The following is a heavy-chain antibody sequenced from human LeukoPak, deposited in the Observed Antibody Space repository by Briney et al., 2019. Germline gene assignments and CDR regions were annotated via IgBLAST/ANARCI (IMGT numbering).Heavy chain of an antibody. CDR3: AKDLTPYV. J-gene: IGHJ4*02. CDR2: ITDSGGST. CDR1: GFTFGTYG. D-gene: IGHD3-16*01. V-gene: IGHV3-23*01. Sequence: PGGSLRLSCAASGFTFGTYGMNWVRQAPGKGLEWVSAITDSGGSTYYADSVKGRFTISRDNSKNTLYLQMNSLRAEDTAVYYCAKDLTPYVWGQGTLVTVSS.